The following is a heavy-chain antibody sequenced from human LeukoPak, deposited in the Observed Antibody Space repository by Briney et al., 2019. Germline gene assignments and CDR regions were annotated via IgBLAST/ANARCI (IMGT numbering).Heavy chain of an antibody. Sequence: GGSLRLSCAASGFTFSSYSMNWVRQAPGKGLEWVSSISSSSSYIYYADSVKGRFTISRDNAKNSLYLQMNSLRAEDTAVYYCARDSLSSGYYYYWGQGTLVTVSS. CDR3: ARDSLSSGYYYY. CDR1: GFTFSSYS. V-gene: IGHV3-21*01. CDR2: ISSSSSYI. J-gene: IGHJ4*02. D-gene: IGHD3-22*01.